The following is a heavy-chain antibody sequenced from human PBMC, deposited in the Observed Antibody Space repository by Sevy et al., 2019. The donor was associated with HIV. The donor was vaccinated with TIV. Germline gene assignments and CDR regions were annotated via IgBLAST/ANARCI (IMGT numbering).Heavy chain of an antibody. V-gene: IGHV3-53*01. Sequence: GGSLRLSCAASGFTVSSNYMSWVRQAPGKGLEWVSVIYSGGSTYYADAVKGRFTISRDNSKNTLYLQINSLRAEDTAVYYCAALSTPGIAAAGRDLDYWGQGTLVTVSS. J-gene: IGHJ4*02. CDR1: GFTVSSNY. D-gene: IGHD6-13*01. CDR2: IYSGGST. CDR3: AALSTPGIAAAGRDLDY.